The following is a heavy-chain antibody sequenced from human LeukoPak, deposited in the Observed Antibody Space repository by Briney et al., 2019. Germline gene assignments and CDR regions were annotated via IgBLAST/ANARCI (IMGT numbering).Heavy chain of an antibody. CDR2: INAYNGNT. V-gene: IGHV1-18*01. CDR3: ARGRHIAAAVYYYYMDV. J-gene: IGHJ6*03. CDR1: GYTFTSYI. D-gene: IGHD6-13*01. Sequence: SVKVSCKASGYTFTSYIISWVRQAPGQGLEWMGWINAYNGNTDYAQRVQGRVTVTTDTSTSTAYMEVRSLRSDDTAVYYCARGRHIAAAVYYYYMDVWGKGTPVTVSS.